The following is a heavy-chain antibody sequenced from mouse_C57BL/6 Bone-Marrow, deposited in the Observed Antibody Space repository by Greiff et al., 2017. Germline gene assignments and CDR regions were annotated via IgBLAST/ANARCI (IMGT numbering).Heavy chain of an antibody. J-gene: IGHJ3*01. CDR1: GYTFTSYG. CDR2: INPRSGNT. Sequence: QVQLKESGAELARPGASVKLSCKASGYTFTSYGISWVKQRTGQGLEWIGEINPRSGNTYYNEKFKGKATLTADKSSSTAYMELRSLTSEDSAVYFCARGIYYYASTSYWGQGTLVTVSA. V-gene: IGHV1-81*01. CDR3: ARGIYYYASTSY. D-gene: IGHD1-1*01.